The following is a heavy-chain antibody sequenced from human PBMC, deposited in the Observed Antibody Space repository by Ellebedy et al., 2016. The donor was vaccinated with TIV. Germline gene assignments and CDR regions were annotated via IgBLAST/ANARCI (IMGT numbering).Heavy chain of an antibody. CDR2: VTDDGNLK. D-gene: IGHD3-10*01. CDR1: GSTFSSHA. CDR3: ARDLYFGEDDALDI. J-gene: IGHJ3*02. Sequence: GESLKISCAASGSTFSSHAMVWVRQAPGMGLEWVASVTDDGNLKFYPDSVKGRFTVSRDNSKNTLYLQMSSLTTEDTAVYYCARDLYFGEDDALDIWGQGTMVIVSS. V-gene: IGHV3-30-3*01.